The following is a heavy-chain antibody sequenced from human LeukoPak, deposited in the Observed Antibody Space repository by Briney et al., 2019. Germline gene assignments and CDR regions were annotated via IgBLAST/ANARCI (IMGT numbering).Heavy chain of an antibody. CDR1: GLTFGSHE. J-gene: IGHJ4*02. D-gene: IGHD6-19*01. Sequence: GGSLSLSCAASGLTFGSHEMNWVRQAPGKGLEWVSYISGSGSVIKYADSVKGRFTIARDNAKNSLYLQMNSLRAEDTAVYFCARDTSGWYSRLDNWGQGTLVTVSS. CDR2: ISGSGSVI. CDR3: ARDTSGWYSRLDN. V-gene: IGHV3-48*03.